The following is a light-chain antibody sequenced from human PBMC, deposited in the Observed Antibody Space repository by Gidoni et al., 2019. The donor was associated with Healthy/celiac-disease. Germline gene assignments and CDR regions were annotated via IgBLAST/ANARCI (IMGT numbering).Light chain of an antibody. J-gene: IGKJ2*04. V-gene: IGKV1-5*03. CDR2: KAS. Sequence: DIQMTQSPSTLSASVGDRVTITCRASQSISSWLAWYQQKPGKAPKLLIYKASSLESGVPSRFSGSGSGTEFTLTISSLQPDDFATYYCQQYNSYSSPECSFGQGTKLEIK. CDR3: QQYNSYSSPECS. CDR1: QSISSW.